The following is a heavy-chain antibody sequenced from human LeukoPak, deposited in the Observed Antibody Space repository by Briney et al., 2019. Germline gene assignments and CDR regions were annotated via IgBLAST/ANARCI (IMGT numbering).Heavy chain of an antibody. CDR3: AKWGDYDVLTGYYVSDY. CDR2: ITGGGSGI. D-gene: IGHD3-9*01. CDR1: GFTFSNYA. V-gene: IGHV3-23*01. Sequence: GGSLRLSCAASGFTFSNYAMSWVRQDPGKGLEWVSAITGGGSGIYYADSMKSRFTISRDNSKNTLYLQINSLRAEDTAVYYCAKWGDYDVLTGYYVSDYWGQGTLVTVSS. J-gene: IGHJ4*02.